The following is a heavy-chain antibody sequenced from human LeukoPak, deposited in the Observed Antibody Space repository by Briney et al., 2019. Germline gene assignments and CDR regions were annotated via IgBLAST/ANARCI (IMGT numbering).Heavy chain of an antibody. CDR3: ARSRVMSGSYYGAFDI. D-gene: IGHD1-26*01. V-gene: IGHV3-21*04. J-gene: IGHJ3*02. Sequence: GGSLRLSCAASGFTFSSYDMTWVRQAPGRGLEWVSSIRPSGDNTYYADSVKGRFTISRGNAKNSLYLQMNSLRAEDTALYYCARSRVMSGSYYGAFDIWGQGTMVTVSS. CDR1: GFTFSSYD. CDR2: IRPSGDNT.